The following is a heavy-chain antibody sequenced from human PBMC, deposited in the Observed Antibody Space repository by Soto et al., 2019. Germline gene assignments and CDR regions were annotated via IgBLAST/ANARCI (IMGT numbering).Heavy chain of an antibody. CDR3: ARDKITGFFDY. J-gene: IGHJ4*02. CDR2: INHSGST. D-gene: IGHD2-8*02. Sequence: QVQLQQWGAGLLKPSETLSLTCAVYGGSFSGYYWTRIRQPPGTGLEWIGEINHSGSTNYNQSLKSRVTISVDTSKNHFSLKLPSVTAADTAVYYCARDKITGFFDYWGQGTLVTVSS. V-gene: IGHV4-34*01. CDR1: GGSFSGYY.